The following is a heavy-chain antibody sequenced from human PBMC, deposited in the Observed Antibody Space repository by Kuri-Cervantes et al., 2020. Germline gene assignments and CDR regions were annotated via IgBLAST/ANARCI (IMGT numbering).Heavy chain of an antibody. V-gene: IGHV3-30-3*01. J-gene: IGHJ4*02. CDR2: ISYDGSNK. CDR3: ARAGFEMATIYYFDY. CDR1: GFTFADYA. D-gene: IGHD5-24*01. Sequence: GSLRLSCTSSGFTFADYALSWVRQAPGKGLEWVAIISYDGSNKYYADSVKGRFTISRDNSKNTLYLQMNSLRAEDTAVYYCARAGFEMATIYYFDYWGQGTLVTVSS.